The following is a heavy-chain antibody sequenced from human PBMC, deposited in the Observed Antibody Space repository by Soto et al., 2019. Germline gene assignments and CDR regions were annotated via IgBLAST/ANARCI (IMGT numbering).Heavy chain of an antibody. Sequence: SETLSLTCTVSGGSISSYYWSWIRQPPGKGLEWIGYIYYSGSTNYNPSLKSRVTISVDTSKNQFSLKLSCVTAADTAVSNSARVYSSSSSVFYYGMDVWGQGTTVTVSS. V-gene: IGHV4-59*01. J-gene: IGHJ6*02. CDR1: GGSISSYY. CDR3: ARVYSSSSSVFYYGMDV. D-gene: IGHD6-6*01. CDR2: IYYSGST.